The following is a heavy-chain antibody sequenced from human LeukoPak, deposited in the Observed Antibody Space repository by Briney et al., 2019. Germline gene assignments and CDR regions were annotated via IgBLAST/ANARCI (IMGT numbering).Heavy chain of an antibody. J-gene: IGHJ3*02. CDR2: INHSGSA. D-gene: IGHD3-10*01. CDR3: ARGFIQLLWFGEFGRAFDI. V-gene: IGHV4-34*01. Sequence: SETLCLTCAVYGGAFSGDYCGWSRQRPGKGLEWSGEINHSGSANYNPSLKSRVTISVDTSKNQFSLKLSSVTAADTAVYYCARGFIQLLWFGEFGRAFDIWGKGTMVTVSS. CDR1: GGAFSGDY.